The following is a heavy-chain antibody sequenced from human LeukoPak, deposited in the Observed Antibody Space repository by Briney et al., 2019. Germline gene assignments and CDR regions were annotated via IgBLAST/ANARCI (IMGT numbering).Heavy chain of an antibody. J-gene: IGHJ4*02. V-gene: IGHV1-2*02. D-gene: IGHD5-18*01. CDR1: GYTFTGYY. Sequence: GASVKVSCKASGYTFTGYYMHWVRQAPGQGLEWMGWINPNSGGTNYAQRFQGRVTMTRDTSISTAYMELSRLRSDDTAVYYCARDGRRYSYGYTDYWGQGTLVTVSS. CDR3: ARDGRRYSYGYTDY. CDR2: INPNSGGT.